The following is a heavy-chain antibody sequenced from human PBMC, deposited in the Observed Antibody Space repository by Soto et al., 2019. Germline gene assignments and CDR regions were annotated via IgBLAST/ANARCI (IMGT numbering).Heavy chain of an antibody. CDR2: ISSSSTI. CDR3: ARERGSGWTFDY. CDR1: GFTFSTYS. J-gene: IGHJ4*02. D-gene: IGHD6-19*01. Sequence: HPGGSLILSCAASGFTFSTYSMNWVRQAPGKGLEWVSSISSSSTIYYADSVKGRFTISRDNVQNSLYLQMHSLRAEDTAVYYCARERGSGWTFDYWGQGTLVTVSS. V-gene: IGHV3-48*01.